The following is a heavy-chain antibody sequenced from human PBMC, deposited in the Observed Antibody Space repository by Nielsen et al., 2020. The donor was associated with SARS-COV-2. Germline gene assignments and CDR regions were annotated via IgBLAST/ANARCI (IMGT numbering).Heavy chain of an antibody. D-gene: IGHD2-2*01. CDR1: GFTFSSYD. CDR3: ASDSNSYNYYYYYGMDV. V-gene: IGHV3-30*03. J-gene: IGHJ6*02. Sequence: GESLKISCAVSGFTFSSYDFNWVRQAPGKGLEWVAVISYDGSNKYYADSVKGRFTISRDNSKNTLNLQMNSLRAEDTAVYYCASDSNSYNYYYYYGMDVWGQGTTVTVSS. CDR2: ISYDGSNK.